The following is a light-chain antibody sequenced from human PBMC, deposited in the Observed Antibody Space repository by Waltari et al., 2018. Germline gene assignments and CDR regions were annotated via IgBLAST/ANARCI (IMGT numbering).Light chain of an antibody. CDR3: QSFDSNVRGGVV. Sequence: QSILTQPTSVSGAPGQRVTIPCTGSSPNIGAAHDVHRSPAFPGTTTKLLIDGNNNRPSGVPDRFSGSKSGSSAALAINGLQAEDEADYYCQSFDSNVRGGVVFGGGTKVTVL. CDR1: SPNIGAAHD. J-gene: IGLJ3*02. V-gene: IGLV1-40*01. CDR2: GNN.